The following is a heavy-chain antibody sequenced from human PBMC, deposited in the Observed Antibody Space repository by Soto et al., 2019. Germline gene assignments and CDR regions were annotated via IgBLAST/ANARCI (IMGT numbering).Heavy chain of an antibody. Sequence: QVQLVQSGAEVKKPGSSVKVSCKTSRDTFNQYAFNWVRQAPGQGLEWMGWIIPIFSSRNYAEKFQGRVTITADDSTSTAYMELRSLRFEDTAVYYCARGEKYLGVWGQGTTVTVSS. CDR2: IIPIFSSR. D-gene: IGHD6-6*01. J-gene: IGHJ6*02. CDR1: RDTFNQYA. CDR3: ARGEKYLGV. V-gene: IGHV1-69*01.